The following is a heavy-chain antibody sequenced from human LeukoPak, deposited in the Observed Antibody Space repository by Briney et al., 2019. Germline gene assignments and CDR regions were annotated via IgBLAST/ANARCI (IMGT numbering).Heavy chain of an antibody. Sequence: ASVKVSCKASGYTFTSYDINWVRQATGQGLEWMGWINPNSGGTNYAQKFQGRVTMTRDTSISTAYMELSRLRSDDTAVYYCVSSNDGDYWGQGTLVTVSS. CDR3: VSSNDGDY. CDR1: GYTFTSYD. V-gene: IGHV1-2*02. D-gene: IGHD2-2*01. J-gene: IGHJ4*02. CDR2: INPNSGGT.